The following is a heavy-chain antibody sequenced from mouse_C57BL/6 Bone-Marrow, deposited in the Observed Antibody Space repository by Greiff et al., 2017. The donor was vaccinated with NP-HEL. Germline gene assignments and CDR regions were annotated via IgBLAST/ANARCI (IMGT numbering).Heavy chain of an antibody. V-gene: IGHV5-12*01. Sequence: EVQLVESGGGLVQPGGSLKLSCAASGFTFSDYYMYWVRQTPEKRLEWVAYISNGGGSTYYPDTVKGRFTISRDNAKNTLYLQMSRLKSEDTAMYYCARRSRWYFDVWGTGTTVTVSS. CDR1: GFTFSDYY. J-gene: IGHJ1*03. CDR3: ARRSRWYFDV. D-gene: IGHD1-1*01. CDR2: ISNGGGST.